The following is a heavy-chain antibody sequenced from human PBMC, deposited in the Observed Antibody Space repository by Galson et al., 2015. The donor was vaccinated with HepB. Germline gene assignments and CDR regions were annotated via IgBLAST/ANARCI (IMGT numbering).Heavy chain of an antibody. Sequence: SLRLSCAASGFTFSTYPMFWVRQAPGKGLEWVSSINSGGADTYYADSVKGRFTISRDNSKNTLYLHMNNLRAEDTAVYYCAKLEITWWTDVWGQGTLVIVSS. CDR3: AKLEITWWTDV. CDR2: INSGGADT. J-gene: IGHJ4*02. D-gene: IGHD3/OR15-3a*01. CDR1: GFTFSTYP. V-gene: IGHV3-23*01.